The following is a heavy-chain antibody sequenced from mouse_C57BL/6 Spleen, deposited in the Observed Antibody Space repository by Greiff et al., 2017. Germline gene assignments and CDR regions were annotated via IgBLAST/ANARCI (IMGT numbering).Heavy chain of an antibody. V-gene: IGHV1-76*01. CDR1: GYTFTDYY. Sequence: VKLQESGAELVRPGASVKLSCKASGYTFTDYYINWVKQRPGQGLEWIARIYPGSGNTDYNEKFKGKATLTAEKSSSTAYMQLSSLTSEDSAVYFCARGGDYFDYWGQGTTLTVSS. CDR3: ARGGDYFDY. CDR2: IYPGSGNT. J-gene: IGHJ2*01.